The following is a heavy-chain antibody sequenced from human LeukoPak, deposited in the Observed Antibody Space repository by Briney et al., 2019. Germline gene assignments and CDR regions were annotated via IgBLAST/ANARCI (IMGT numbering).Heavy chain of an antibody. V-gene: IGHV3-7*03. D-gene: IGHD6-19*01. Sequence: PGGSLRFSCAVSGFNFRDHWMDWVRQAPGKGLQWVGHIKNDGSETYYLDSLKGRFSISRDNTNNALYLQMNSLRVEDTAVYYCVKNDGWFHLAQWGQGTLVTVSS. CDR3: VKNDGWFHLAQ. CDR2: IKNDGSET. J-gene: IGHJ4*02. CDR1: GFNFRDHW.